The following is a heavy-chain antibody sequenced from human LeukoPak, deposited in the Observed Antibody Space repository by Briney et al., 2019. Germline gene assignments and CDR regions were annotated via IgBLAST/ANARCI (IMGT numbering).Heavy chain of an antibody. CDR2: IPYDGSQN. CDR1: DFPFIGYT. V-gene: IGHV3-30*04. Sequence: GGSLRLSCAASDFPFIGYTMHWVRQAPGKGLEWVAGIPYDGSQNSYADSVKGRFSISRDNSKSALYLQMNSLRAEDTAVYYCAKGFPYYYMDVWGKGTTVTISS. CDR3: AKGFPYYYMDV. D-gene: IGHD2-21*01. J-gene: IGHJ6*03.